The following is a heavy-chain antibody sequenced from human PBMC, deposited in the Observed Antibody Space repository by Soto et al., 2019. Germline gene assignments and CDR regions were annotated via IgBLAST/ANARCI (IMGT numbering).Heavy chain of an antibody. V-gene: IGHV3-30*18. Sequence: GGSLRLSCAASGFTFSSYGMHWVRQAPGKGLEWVAVISYDGSNKYYADSVKGRFTISRDNSKDTLYLQMNSLRAEDTAVYYCAKHCGLSSGLDYWGQGTLVTVSS. CDR3: AKHCGLSSGLDY. D-gene: IGHD2-21*01. CDR2: ISYDGSNK. J-gene: IGHJ4*02. CDR1: GFTFSSYG.